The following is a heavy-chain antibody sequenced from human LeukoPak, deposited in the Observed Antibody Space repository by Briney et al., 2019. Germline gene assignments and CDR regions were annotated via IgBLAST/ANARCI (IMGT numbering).Heavy chain of an antibody. D-gene: IGHD7-27*01. CDR3: ASYIPRNWGSDY. V-gene: IGHV3-23*01. CDR1: GFTFSSCA. J-gene: IGHJ4*02. Sequence: QAGGSLRLSCAASGFTFSSCAMSWVRQAPGKGLEWVSTIIDSGNSIYYADSVKGRFTISRDSSQNTLYLQMNSLRAEDTAVYYCASYIPRNWGSDYWGQGTLVTVSS. CDR2: IIDSGNSI.